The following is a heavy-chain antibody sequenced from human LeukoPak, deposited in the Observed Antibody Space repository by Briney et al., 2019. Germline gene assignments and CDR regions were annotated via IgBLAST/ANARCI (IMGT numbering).Heavy chain of an antibody. CDR3: ARDFWSGYEYYYYYYMDV. CDR1: GGSISSSSYY. J-gene: IGHJ6*03. D-gene: IGHD3-3*01. CDR2: IYYSGST. Sequence: PSETLSLTCTVSGGSISSSSYYWGWIRQPPGKGLEWIGSIYYSGSTYYNPSLKSRVTISVDTSKNQFSLKLSSVTAADTAVYYCARDFWSGYEYYYYYYMDVWGKGTTVTVSS. V-gene: IGHV4-39*07.